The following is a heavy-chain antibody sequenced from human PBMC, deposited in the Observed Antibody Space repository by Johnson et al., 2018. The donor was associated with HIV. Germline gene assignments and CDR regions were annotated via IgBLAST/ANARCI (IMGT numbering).Heavy chain of an antibody. J-gene: IGHJ3*02. D-gene: IGHD4-17*01. CDR2: IRYDGNNK. V-gene: IGHV3-30*02. Sequence: QVQLVESGGGVVQPGGSLRLSCAASGFTFSIYGMHWVRQAPGKGLEGVAFIRYDGNNKYYADSVKGRFTISRDNSKNTLCMQMNSLRAEDTAVYYCAKDHDYGDAFDIWGQGTMVTVSS. CDR3: AKDHDYGDAFDI. CDR1: GFTFSIYG.